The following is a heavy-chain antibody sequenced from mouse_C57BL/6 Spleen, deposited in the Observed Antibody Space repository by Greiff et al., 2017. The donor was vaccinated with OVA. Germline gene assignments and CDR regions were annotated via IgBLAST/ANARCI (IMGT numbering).Heavy chain of an antibody. V-gene: IGHV5-17*01. CDR1: GFTFSDYG. Sequence: EVQLVESGGGLVKPGGSLKLSCAASGFTFSDYGMHWVRQAPEKGLEWVAYISSGSSTIYYADTVKGRFTISRDNAKNTLFLQMTSLRSEDTAMYYCASSHYYGSSSWYFDVWGTGTTVTVSS. J-gene: IGHJ1*03. D-gene: IGHD1-1*01. CDR2: ISSGSSTI. CDR3: ASSHYYGSSSWYFDV.